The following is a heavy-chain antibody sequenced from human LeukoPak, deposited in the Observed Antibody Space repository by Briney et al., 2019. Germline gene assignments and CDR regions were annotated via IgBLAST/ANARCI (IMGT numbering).Heavy chain of an antibody. J-gene: IGHJ5*02. Sequence: NSSETLSLTCTVSDGSIDSNSWNWIRQPPGKGLEWIGYIYYSGTTNYNPSLKSRVTMSVDMSKNQFSLKLSSVTAADTAVYYCARRSSSWKNWFDPWGQGTLVTVSS. D-gene: IGHD6-13*01. V-gene: IGHV4-59*01. CDR2: IYYSGTT. CDR3: ARRSSSWKNWFDP. CDR1: DGSIDSNS.